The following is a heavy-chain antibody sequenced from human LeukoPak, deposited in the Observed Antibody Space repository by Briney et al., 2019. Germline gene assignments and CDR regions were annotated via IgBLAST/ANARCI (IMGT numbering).Heavy chain of an antibody. D-gene: IGHD3-22*01. J-gene: IGHJ4*02. Sequence: GGSLRLSCAASGFTFSGSAMHWVRQASGKGLEWVGRIRSKANSYATAYAASVKGRFTISRDDSKNTAYLQMNSLKTEDTAVYYCTRSHYDSSGYYYAFDYWGQGTLVTVSS. CDR2: IRSKANSYAT. CDR1: GFTFSGSA. CDR3: TRSHYDSSGYYYAFDY. V-gene: IGHV3-73*01.